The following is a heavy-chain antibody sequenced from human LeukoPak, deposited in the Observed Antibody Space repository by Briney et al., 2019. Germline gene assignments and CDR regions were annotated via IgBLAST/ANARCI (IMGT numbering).Heavy chain of an antibody. CDR2: IRYDGSNK. D-gene: IGHD4-17*01. V-gene: IGHV3-30*02. CDR1: GFTASGYGFSSFA. CDR3: ARDRGDYGDCHDY. Sequence: GGSLRLSCDGSGFTASGYGFSSFAMYWVRQAPGKGLEWVAFIRYDGSNKYYADSVKGRFTISRDNSKNTLYLQMNSLRAEDTAVYYCARDRGDYGDCHDYWGQGTLVTVSS. J-gene: IGHJ4*02.